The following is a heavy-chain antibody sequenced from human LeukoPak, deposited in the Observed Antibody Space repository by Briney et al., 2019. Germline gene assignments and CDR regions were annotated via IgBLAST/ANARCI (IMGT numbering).Heavy chain of an antibody. CDR1: GYTFTGYY. J-gene: IGHJ6*02. CDR3: ARGDYGDFYGMDV. Sequence: GASVKVSCKASGYTFTGYYMHWVRQAPGQGLEWMGWINPNSGGTNYAQKLQGRVTMTRDTSISTAYMELSRLRSDDTAVYYCARGDYGDFYGMDVWGQGTTVTVSS. V-gene: IGHV1-2*02. CDR2: INPNSGGT. D-gene: IGHD4-17*01.